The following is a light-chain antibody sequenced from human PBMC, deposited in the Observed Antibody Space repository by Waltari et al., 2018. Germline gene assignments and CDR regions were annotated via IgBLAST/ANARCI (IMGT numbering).Light chain of an antibody. CDR3: QTGGHGTWV. CDR1: SGYSSNV. Sequence: QLALTQSPSASASLRASVTLTCTLSSGYSSNVIAWQQHQPERGPRYLMKINSDGSHTKGDEIPDRFSGSRSGPEGYLTISSGQSEDEADYYCQTGGHGTWVFGGGTKLTVL. CDR2: INSDGSH. J-gene: IGLJ3*02. V-gene: IGLV4-69*01.